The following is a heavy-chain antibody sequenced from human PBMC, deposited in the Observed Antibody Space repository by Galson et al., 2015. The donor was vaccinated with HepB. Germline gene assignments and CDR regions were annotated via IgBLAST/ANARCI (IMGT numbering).Heavy chain of an antibody. V-gene: IGHV1-46*01. CDR2: INRNAGTT. CDR3: ARGEHSLDF. Sequence: SVKVSCKASGYSFINYHLHWVRQAPGQGLEWMGVINRNAGTTNYAQKFQGRVTMSRDTSTNTVYMELSSLTLDDTAVYYCARGEHSLDFWGQGTMVSVSS. D-gene: IGHD1-26*01. CDR1: GYSFINYH. J-gene: IGHJ3*01.